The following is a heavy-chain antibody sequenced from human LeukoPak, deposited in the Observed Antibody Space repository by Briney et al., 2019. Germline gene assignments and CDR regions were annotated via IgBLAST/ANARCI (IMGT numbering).Heavy chain of an antibody. D-gene: IGHD5-12*01. V-gene: IGHV4-59*01. CDR3: ARDGAQRGGLGYRVYYFDY. CDR2: IYYSGST. Sequence: SETLSLTCTVSGGSISSYYWSWIRQPPGKGLEWIGYIYYSGSTNYNPSLKSRVTISVDTSKNQFSLKLSSVTAADTAVYYCARDGAQRGGLGYRVYYFDYWGQGTLVTVSS. J-gene: IGHJ4*02. CDR1: GGSISSYY.